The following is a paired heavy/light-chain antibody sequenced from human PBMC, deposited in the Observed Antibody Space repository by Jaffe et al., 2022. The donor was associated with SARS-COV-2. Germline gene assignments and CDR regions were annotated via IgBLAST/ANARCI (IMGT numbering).Heavy chain of an antibody. V-gene: IGHV3-11*01. CDR1: GFIFSDYY. D-gene: IGHD3-3*01. CDR2: ISSSGTII. CDR3: AGDTYDFWSGSNVGIPRWYFDP. J-gene: IGHJ5*02. Sequence: QVQLVESGGGLVKPGGSLRLSCAASGFIFSDYYMSWIRQAPGKGLEWVSYISSSGTIIYYADSVKGRFTISRDNAKNSLFLQMNSLRAEDTAVYYCAGDTYDFWSGSNVGIPRWYFDPWGQGTLVTVSS.
Light chain of an antibody. CDR3: SSYRSSSTPVV. CDR2: EVS. Sequence: QSALTQPASVSGSPGQSITISCTGSSSDVGGYNFVSWYQQHPGKAPKLMIYEVSNRPSGVPDRFSGSKSGNTASLTISGLQAEDEAEYYCSSYRSSSTPVVFGGGTKLTVL. V-gene: IGLV2-14*01. J-gene: IGLJ2*01. CDR1: SSDVGGYNF.